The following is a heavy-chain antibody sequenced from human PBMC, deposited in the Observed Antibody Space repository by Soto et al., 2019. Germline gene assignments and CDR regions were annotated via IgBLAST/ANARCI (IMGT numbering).Heavy chain of an antibody. J-gene: IGHJ6*02. V-gene: IGHV1-69*01. CDR1: GSTFSSYA. CDR3: AREKVGAYYYYYGMDV. CDR2: IIPIFGTA. D-gene: IGHD1-26*01. Sequence: QVQLVQSGAEVKKPGSSVKVSCKASGSTFSSYAISWVRQAPGQGLEWMGGIIPIFGTANYAQKFQGRVTITADESTSTAHMELSSLRSEDTAVYYCAREKVGAYYYYYGMDVWGQGTTVTVSS.